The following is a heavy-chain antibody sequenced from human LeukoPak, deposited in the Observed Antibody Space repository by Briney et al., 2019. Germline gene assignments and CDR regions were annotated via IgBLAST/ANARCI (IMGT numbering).Heavy chain of an antibody. Sequence: GESLKISCKGFGYSFTSYWISWVRQMPGKGLEWMGRIDPSDFYTNNSPSFQGHVTISTDKSISTAYLQWSSLKASDTAMYYCARHGLDGSADYWGQGTLVTVSS. J-gene: IGHJ4*02. D-gene: IGHD3/OR15-3a*01. CDR3: ARHGLDGSADY. CDR2: IDPSDFYT. CDR1: GYSFTSYW. V-gene: IGHV5-10-1*01.